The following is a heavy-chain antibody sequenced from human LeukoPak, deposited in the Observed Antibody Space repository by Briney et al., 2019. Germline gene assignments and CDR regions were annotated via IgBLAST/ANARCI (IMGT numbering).Heavy chain of an antibody. J-gene: IGHJ4*02. D-gene: IGHD5-12*01. CDR1: GFTFDDYA. V-gene: IGHV3-9*01. CDR2: ISWNSGSI. Sequence: GRSLRLPCAASGFTFDDYAMHWVRQAPGKGLEWVSGISWNSGSIGYADSVKGRFTISRDNAKNSLYLQMNSLRAEDTALYYCAKDLGYSGYDFGYWGQGTLVTVSS. CDR3: AKDLGYSGYDFGY.